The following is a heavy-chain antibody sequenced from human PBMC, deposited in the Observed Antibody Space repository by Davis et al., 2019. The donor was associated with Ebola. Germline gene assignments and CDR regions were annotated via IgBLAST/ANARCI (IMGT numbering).Heavy chain of an antibody. CDR3: ARSVTTVVTPGYYYYGMDV. J-gene: IGHJ6*02. Sequence: ASVKVSCKASGYTFTSYGISWVRQAPGQGLEWMGWISAYNGNTNYAQKLQGRVTMTTDTSTSTAYMELRSLRSDDTAVYYCARSVTTVVTPGYYYYGMDVWGQGTTVTVSS. D-gene: IGHD4-23*01. V-gene: IGHV1-18*01. CDR1: GYTFTSYG. CDR2: ISAYNGNT.